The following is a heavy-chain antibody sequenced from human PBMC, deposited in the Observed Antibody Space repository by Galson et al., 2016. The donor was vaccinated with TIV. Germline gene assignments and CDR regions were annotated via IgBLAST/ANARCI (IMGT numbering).Heavy chain of an antibody. V-gene: IGHV3-9*01. CDR3: AKGQLRAGRRFYYMDV. CDR2: ISWNSGNT. J-gene: IGHJ6*03. D-gene: IGHD1-1*01. CDR1: GFTFDDYA. Sequence: SLRLSCAASGFTFDDYAMHWVRQVPGRGLEWVSVISWNSGNTVYADSAKGRFIISRDNAKNSLYLEMNSVRGEDTALYYCAKGQLRAGRRFYYMDVWGKGTTVPVSS.